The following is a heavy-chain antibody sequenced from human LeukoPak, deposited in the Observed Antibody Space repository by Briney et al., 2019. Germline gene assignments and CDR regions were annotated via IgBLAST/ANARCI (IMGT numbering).Heavy chain of an antibody. CDR2: IKSKTDGGTT. CDR3: ATANYYDSSGYYS. CDR1: GFTFSNAW. V-gene: IGHV3-15*01. J-gene: IGHJ5*02. D-gene: IGHD3-22*01. Sequence: PGGSLRLSCAASGFTFSNAWMSWVRQAPGKGLEWVGRIKSKTDGGTTDYAAPVKGRFTTSRDDSKNTLYLQMNSLKTEDTAVYYCATANYYDSSGYYSWGQGTLVTVSS.